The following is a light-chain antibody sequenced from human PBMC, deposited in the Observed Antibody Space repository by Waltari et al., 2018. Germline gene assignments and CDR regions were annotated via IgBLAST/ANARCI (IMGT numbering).Light chain of an antibody. CDR1: QSLVDGGGNKF. J-gene: IGKJ2*01. CDR2: QIS. Sequence: PGEPASISCRSSQSLVDGGGNKFLDWYLQRPGQSPQLLIYQISNRASGVPDRISGSGSDTDFTLKITRVEAEDAGVYYCMQALHPPYTFGQGTKLEIK. V-gene: IGKV2-28*01. CDR3: MQALHPPYT.